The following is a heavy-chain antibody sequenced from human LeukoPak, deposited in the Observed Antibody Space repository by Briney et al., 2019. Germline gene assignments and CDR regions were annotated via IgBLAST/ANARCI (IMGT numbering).Heavy chain of an antibody. V-gene: IGHV3-15*01. CDR1: GFTFSNAW. Sequence: GGSLRLSCAASGFTFSNAWMSWVRQAPGKGLEWVGRIKSKTDGGTTDYAAPVKGRFTISRDDSKNTLYLQMNSLKTEDTAVYYCTTFHLWSYTVRFDYWGQGTLVTVSS. CDR3: TTFHLWSYTVRFDY. J-gene: IGHJ4*02. CDR2: IKSKTDGGTT. D-gene: IGHD3-10*01.